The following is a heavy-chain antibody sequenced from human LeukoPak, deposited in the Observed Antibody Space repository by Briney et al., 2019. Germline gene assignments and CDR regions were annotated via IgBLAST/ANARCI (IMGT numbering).Heavy chain of an antibody. D-gene: IGHD3-22*01. CDR2: MYYSGST. Sequence: SETLSLTCAVYGGSFSGYYWSWIRQPPGKGLEWIGYMYYSGSTHYNPSLKSRATISVDTSKNQFSLKLSSVTAADTAVYYCARPYYYDSRIDPWGQGTLVTVSS. V-gene: IGHV4-59*08. CDR1: GGSFSGYY. J-gene: IGHJ5*02. CDR3: ARPYYYDSRIDP.